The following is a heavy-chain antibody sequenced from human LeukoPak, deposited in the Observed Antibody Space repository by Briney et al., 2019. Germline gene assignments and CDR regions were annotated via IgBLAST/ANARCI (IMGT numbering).Heavy chain of an antibody. V-gene: IGHV4-61*02. J-gene: IGHJ6*03. CDR1: GGSISSSSYY. CDR3: ARESDYMDV. CDR2: IYTSGST. Sequence: SETLSLTCTVSGGSISSSSYYWSWIRQPAGKGLEWIGRIYTSGSTNYNPSLKSRVTMSVDTSKNQFSLKLSSVTAADTAVYYCARESDYMDVWGKGTTVTVSS.